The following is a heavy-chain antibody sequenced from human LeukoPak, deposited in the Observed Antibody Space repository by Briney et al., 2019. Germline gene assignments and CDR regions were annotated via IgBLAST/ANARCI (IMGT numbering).Heavy chain of an antibody. CDR1: GFIISSYE. J-gene: IGHJ3*02. Sequence: GGSLRLSCAASGFIISSYEMNWVRQAPGKGLEWVSHISSSGETKTYADSVQGRFTISRDNAKNSLFLQMNSLRAEDTAIYYCARDSIVVADDAFDIWGQGTMVTVSS. CDR2: ISSSGETK. V-gene: IGHV3-48*03. CDR3: ARDSIVVADDAFDI. D-gene: IGHD2-15*01.